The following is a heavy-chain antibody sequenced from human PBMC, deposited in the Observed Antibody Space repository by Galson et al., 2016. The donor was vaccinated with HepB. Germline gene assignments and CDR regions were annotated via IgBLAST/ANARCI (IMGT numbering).Heavy chain of an antibody. CDR1: GYTFSNYG. V-gene: IGHV1-18*01. Sequence: SCKASGYTFSNYGISWMRQAPGQGLEWMGWISAHNGNTNYAQKFQGRVTTSVDTSKNQFSLKLSSVTAADTAVYYCARKREQLVLGVFDYWGQGTLVTVSS. CDR3: ARKREQLVLGVFDY. CDR2: ISAHNGNT. J-gene: IGHJ4*02. D-gene: IGHD6-13*01.